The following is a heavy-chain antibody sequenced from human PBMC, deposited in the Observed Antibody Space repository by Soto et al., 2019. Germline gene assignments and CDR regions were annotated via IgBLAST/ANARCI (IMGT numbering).Heavy chain of an antibody. CDR2: INPNSGGT. J-gene: IGHJ6*02. Sequence: ASVKVSCKASGYTFTGYYMHWVRQAPGQGLEWMGWINPNSGGTNYAQKFQGWVTMTRDTSISIAYMELSRLRSDDTAVYYCARGSIAARRVYGMDVWGQGTTVTVSS. D-gene: IGHD6-6*01. V-gene: IGHV1-2*04. CDR3: ARGSIAARRVYGMDV. CDR1: GYTFTGYY.